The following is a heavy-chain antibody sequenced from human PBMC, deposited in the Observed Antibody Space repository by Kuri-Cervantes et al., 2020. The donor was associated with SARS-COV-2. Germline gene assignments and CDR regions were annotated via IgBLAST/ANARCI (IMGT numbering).Heavy chain of an antibody. D-gene: IGHD3-10*01. V-gene: IGHV1-45*02. CDR1: GDTFTYRF. J-gene: IGHJ6*02. CDR3: ARGMVRGIIQWYYYAMDV. CDR2: ITPFNGNT. Sequence: SVKVSCKASGDTFTYRFLHWVRQAPGQAPEWMGWITPFNGNTNYAQKFQDRVTITRDRSASTAYMELSSLRSDDTAVYYCARGMVRGIIQWYYYAMDVWGQGTTVPSP.